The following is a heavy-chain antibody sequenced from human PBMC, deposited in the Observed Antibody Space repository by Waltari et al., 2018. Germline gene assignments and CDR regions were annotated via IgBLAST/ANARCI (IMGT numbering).Heavy chain of an antibody. CDR1: GYTFTSYA. V-gene: IGHV1-3*01. J-gene: IGHJ6*02. CDR3: AKAGYYYYGMDV. Sequence: QVQLVQSGAEVKKPGASVKVSCKASGYTFTSYAMHWVRQAPGQRLEWMGWINVGNGNTKYSQKFQGRVTITRDTSASTAYMELSSLRSEDTAVYYCAKAGYYYYGMDVWGQGTTVTVSS. CDR2: INVGNGNT.